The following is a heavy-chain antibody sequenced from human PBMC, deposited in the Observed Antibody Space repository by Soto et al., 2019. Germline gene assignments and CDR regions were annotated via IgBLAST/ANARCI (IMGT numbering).Heavy chain of an antibody. Sequence: SETLSLTCTVSGGSISSYYWSWIRQPPGKGLEWVGYIYYSGSTNYNPSLKSRVTISVDTSKNQFSLKLSSVTAADTAVYYCARGESMITFGGVTVPDFDYWGQGTLVTVSS. CDR2: IYYSGST. CDR1: GGSISSYY. V-gene: IGHV4-59*01. CDR3: ARGESMITFGGVTVPDFDY. D-gene: IGHD3-16*02. J-gene: IGHJ4*02.